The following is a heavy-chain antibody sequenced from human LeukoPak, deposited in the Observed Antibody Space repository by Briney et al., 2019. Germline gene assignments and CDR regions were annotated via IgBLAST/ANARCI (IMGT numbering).Heavy chain of an antibody. D-gene: IGHD1-1*01. J-gene: IGHJ3*02. Sequence: GGSLRLSCAASGFTFSSYAMHWVRQAPGKRLEWVAVISYDGSNKYYADSVKGRFTISRDNSKNTLYLQMNSLRAEDTAVYYCASPGTDAFDIWGQGTMVTVSS. V-gene: IGHV3-30*04. CDR1: GFTFSSYA. CDR2: ISYDGSNK. CDR3: ASPGTDAFDI.